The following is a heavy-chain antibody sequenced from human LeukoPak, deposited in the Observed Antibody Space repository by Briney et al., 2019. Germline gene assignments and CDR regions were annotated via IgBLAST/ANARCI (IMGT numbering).Heavy chain of an antibody. Sequence: SETLSLTCTVSGGSVSPYHWGWIRQPPGKGLEWTGYIYYSGSTNYNPSLNSRVTISVDTSKNQFSLRLSSVTAADTAIYYCARAVSGRFDYWGQGTLVTVSS. CDR1: GGSVSPYH. J-gene: IGHJ4*02. D-gene: IGHD6-19*01. CDR2: IYYSGST. V-gene: IGHV4-59*08. CDR3: ARAVSGRFDY.